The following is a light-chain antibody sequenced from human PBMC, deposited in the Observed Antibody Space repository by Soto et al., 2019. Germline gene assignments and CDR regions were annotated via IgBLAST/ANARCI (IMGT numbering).Light chain of an antibody. CDR2: EGS. V-gene: IGLV2-23*01. CDR3: CSYAGSHVL. J-gene: IGLJ3*02. CDR1: SSDIGNYNP. Sequence: QSVLTQPASVSGSPGQSITISCTGTSSDIGNYNPVSWYQQHPGRAPKLMIYEGSKRPSWVSNRFSGSRSGNTASLTISGLQAEDEADYYCCSYAGSHVLFGGGTKLTVL.